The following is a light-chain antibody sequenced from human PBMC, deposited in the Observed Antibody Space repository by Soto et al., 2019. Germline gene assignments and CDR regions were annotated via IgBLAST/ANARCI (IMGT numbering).Light chain of an antibody. Sequence: EIVMTQSPATLSVSPGERVSLSCRASQSVTSSYLAWYQQKPGQAPRLLIYGASSRATGIPDRFSGSGSGTDFTLTISRLEPEDFAVYYCQQYNNWPPTWTFGQGTKVDIK. J-gene: IGKJ1*01. CDR2: GAS. CDR1: QSVTSSY. V-gene: IGKV3-20*01. CDR3: QQYNNWPPTWT.